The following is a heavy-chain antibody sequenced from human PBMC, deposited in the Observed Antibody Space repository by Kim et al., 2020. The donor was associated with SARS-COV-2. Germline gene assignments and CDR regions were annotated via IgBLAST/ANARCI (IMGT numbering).Heavy chain of an antibody. J-gene: IGHJ4*02. CDR2: INHSGST. D-gene: IGHD6-13*01. V-gene: IGHV4-34*01. CDR3: ARLHIAAAGLY. CDR1: GGSLSGYY. Sequence: SETLSLTCAVYGGSLSGYYWSWIRQPPGKGLEWIGEINHSGSTKYNPSLKSRVTISVDTSKNQFSLNLNSVTAADTAVYYCARLHIAAAGLYWGQGTLVTVSS.